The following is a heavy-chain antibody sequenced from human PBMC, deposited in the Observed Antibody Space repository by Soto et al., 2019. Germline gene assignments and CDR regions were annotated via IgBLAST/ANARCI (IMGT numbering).Heavy chain of an antibody. J-gene: IGHJ3*02. V-gene: IGHV1-8*01. CDR3: ARVVVVAATRAFDI. CDR2: MNPNSGNT. D-gene: IGHD2-15*01. CDR1: GCTFTSYD. Sequence: EASVKVSCKASGCTFTSYDINWVRQATGQGLEWMGWMNPNSGNTGYAQKFQGRVTMTRNTSISTAYMELSSLRSEDTAVYYCARVVVVAATRAFDIWGQGTMVTVSS.